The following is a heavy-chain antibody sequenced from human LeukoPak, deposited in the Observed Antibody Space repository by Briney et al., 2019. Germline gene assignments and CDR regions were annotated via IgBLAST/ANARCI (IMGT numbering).Heavy chain of an antibody. J-gene: IGHJ4*02. CDR3: AKEFSSARAFAY. CDR1: GFTFSIYA. D-gene: IGHD2-15*01. CDR2: ISGSGGST. V-gene: IGHV3-23*01. Sequence: LTGGSLRLSCAASGFTFSIYAMSWVRQAPGKGLEWVSAISGSGGSTYYADSVKGRFTISRDNSKNTLYLQMNSLSAEDTAVYYCAKEFSSARAFAYWGQGPLVTVSS.